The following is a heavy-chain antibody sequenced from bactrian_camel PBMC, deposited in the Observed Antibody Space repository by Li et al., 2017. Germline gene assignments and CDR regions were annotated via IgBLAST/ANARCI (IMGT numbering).Heavy chain of an antibody. J-gene: IGHJ4*01. Sequence: HVQLVESGGGLVQPGGSLRLSCAASGYTAKTCSWNWYRQVQGKGRELVSSLYLNGGTYYHDSVKGRFTISRDDSKNTVLLQMNSLTPDDTAMYYCAADARTWCMTAIQAHGYMTRAEYRVWGQGTQVTVS. D-gene: IGHD3*01. V-gene: IGHV3S9*01. CDR2: LYLNGGT. CDR3: AADARTWCMTAIQAHGYMTRAEYRV. CDR1: GYTAKTCS.